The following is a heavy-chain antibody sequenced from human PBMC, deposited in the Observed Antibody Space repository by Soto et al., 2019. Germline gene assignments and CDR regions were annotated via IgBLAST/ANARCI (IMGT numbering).Heavy chain of an antibody. CDR3: AREYYDVLTDEYRYYYLDV. J-gene: IGHJ6*03. CDR2: ISRSGTRM. V-gene: IGHV3-11*01. D-gene: IGHD3-9*01. CDR1: GFTFSDYY. Sequence: QVQLVESGGGLVQPGGSLRLSCTASGFTFSDYYMTWIRQAPWKGLESVSYISRSGTRMYYADFVNGRFTISRDNAKNSLDMQLNSLIAEDTDVYYCAREYYDVLTDEYRYYYLDVWGKGITVTVSS.